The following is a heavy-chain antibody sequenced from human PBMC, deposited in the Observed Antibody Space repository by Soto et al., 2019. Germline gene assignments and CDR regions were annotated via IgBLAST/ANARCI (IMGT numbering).Heavy chain of an antibody. CDR2: ISYDGSNK. Sequence: QVQLVESGGGVVQPGRSLRLSCAASGFTFSSYGMHWVRQAPGKGLEWVAVISYDGSNKYYADSVKGRFTISRDNSKNTLYLQMNSLRAEDTAVYYCAKEGARQLCLDVGGQGTTVTVSS. J-gene: IGHJ6*02. CDR3: AKEGARQLCLDV. D-gene: IGHD5-18*01. V-gene: IGHV3-30*18. CDR1: GFTFSSYG.